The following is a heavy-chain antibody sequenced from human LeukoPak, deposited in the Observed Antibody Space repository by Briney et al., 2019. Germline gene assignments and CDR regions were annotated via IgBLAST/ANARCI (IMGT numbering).Heavy chain of an antibody. J-gene: IGHJ4*02. V-gene: IGHV3-30*04. CDR1: GFTFSSYA. CDR2: ISYDGSNK. Sequence: GGSLRLSCAASGFTFSSYAMHWVRQAPGKGLEWVAVISYDGSNKYYADSVKGRFTISRDNSKNTLYLQMNSLRAEDTAVYYCASGGYSSSWSNYWGQGTLVTISS. D-gene: IGHD6-13*01. CDR3: ASGGYSSSWSNY.